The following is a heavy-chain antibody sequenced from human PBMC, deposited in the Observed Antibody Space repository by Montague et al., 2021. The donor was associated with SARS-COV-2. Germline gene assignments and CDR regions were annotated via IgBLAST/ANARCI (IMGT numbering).Heavy chain of an antibody. J-gene: IGHJ6*02. D-gene: IGHD2-2*01. CDR3: TREGYQVLWSDYYYGMDV. CDR2: INHSGST. CDR1: GGSFSGYY. V-gene: IGHV4-34*01. Sequence: SETLSLTCAVYGGSFSGYYWSWIRQPPGKGLEWIGEINHSGSTNYNPSLKSRVTISVDTSKNQFSLKLSSVTAADTAVYYRTREGYQVLWSDYYYGMDVWGQGTTVTVSS.